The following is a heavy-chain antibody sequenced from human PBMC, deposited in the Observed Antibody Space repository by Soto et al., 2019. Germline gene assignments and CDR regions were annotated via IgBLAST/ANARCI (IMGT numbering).Heavy chain of an antibody. J-gene: IGHJ4*02. V-gene: IGHV4-39*01. CDR2: IYYSDNT. D-gene: IGHD6-19*01. Sequence: SETLSLTCTVSGGSISSRDYYWGWIRQPPGKGLEWIGSIYYSDNTYFNPSLKSRVTISVDTSKKQYSLKLSSVTAADTAVYYCARHKLGGWSNFDYWGQGTLVTVSS. CDR1: GGSISSRDYY. CDR3: ARHKLGGWSNFDY.